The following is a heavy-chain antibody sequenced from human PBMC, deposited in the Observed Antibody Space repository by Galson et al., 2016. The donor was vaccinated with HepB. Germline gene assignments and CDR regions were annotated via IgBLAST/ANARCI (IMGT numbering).Heavy chain of an antibody. J-gene: IGHJ3*02. CDR2: CIPISGTA. CDR1: GGTFSRHA. CDR3: ARIPQDAFDI. D-gene: IGHD2-21*01. V-gene: IGHV1-69*06. Sequence: SVKVSCKASGGTFSRHAMSWVRQAPGQGLEWMGGCIPISGTANYAQKFQDRVTITVDKSTSTAYMELSSLRSEDTAVYYCARIPQDAFDIWGQGTMVTVSS.